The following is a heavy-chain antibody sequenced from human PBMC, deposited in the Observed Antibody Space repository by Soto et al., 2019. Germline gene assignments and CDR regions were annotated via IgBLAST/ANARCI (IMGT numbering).Heavy chain of an antibody. CDR3: ARENPTRGGGAFDI. CDR1: GFTFSSYS. D-gene: IGHD3-16*01. J-gene: IGHJ3*02. CDR2: ISSSSSII. V-gene: IGHV3-48*01. Sequence: EVQLVESGGGLVQPGGSLRLSCAASGFTFSSYSMNWLGQAPGKGLEWVSNISSSSSIIYYADSVKGRFTISRDNAKNSLYLQMNSLRAEDTAVYYCARENPTRGGGAFDIWGQGTMVTVSS.